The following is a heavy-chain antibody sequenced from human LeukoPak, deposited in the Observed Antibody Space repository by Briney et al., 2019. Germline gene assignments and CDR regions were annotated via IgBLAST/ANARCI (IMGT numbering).Heavy chain of an antibody. J-gene: IGHJ4*01. CDR1: GYTFTGYY. Sequence: ASVKVSCKASGYTFTGYYMHWVRQAPGQGLEWMGWINPHSGGTDYAQKFQGRVTLTRDTSISTAYMDLSSLRSDDTAVYYCARGQVSSGPPGYWGHGTLVTVSS. CDR3: ARGQVSSGPPGY. D-gene: IGHD3-22*01. V-gene: IGHV1-2*02. CDR2: INPHSGGT.